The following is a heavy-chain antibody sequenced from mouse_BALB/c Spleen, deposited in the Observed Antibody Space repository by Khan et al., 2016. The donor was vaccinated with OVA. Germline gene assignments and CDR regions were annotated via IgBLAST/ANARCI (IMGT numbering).Heavy chain of an antibody. V-gene: IGHV6-6*02. Sequence: EVKLEESGGGLVQPGGSMKLSCVASGFTFSNFWMNWVRQSPEKGLEWVAEIRLKSNNYATHYAESVKGRFTISRDDSKSSVYLQMNNLRAEDTGIYYCSRPSGYYAWFAYWGQGTLVTVSA. CDR2: IRLKSNNYAT. CDR3: SRPSGYYAWFAY. D-gene: IGHD2-3*01. CDR1: GFTFSNFW. J-gene: IGHJ3*01.